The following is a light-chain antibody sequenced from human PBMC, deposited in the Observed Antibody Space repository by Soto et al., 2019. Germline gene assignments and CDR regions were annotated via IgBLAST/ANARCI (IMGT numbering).Light chain of an antibody. CDR3: QVWDGSSDHWV. V-gene: IGLV3-21*02. CDR1: NIGSYS. CDR2: EDN. J-gene: IGLJ3*02. Sequence: SYELTQPPSVSVAPGQTASIPCGGDNIGSYSVHWYQQRPAQAPVLVAYEDNVRPSGIPERVSGSNSGTTATLTISWVEAGDEADYYCQVWDGSSDHWVFGGGTKLTVL.